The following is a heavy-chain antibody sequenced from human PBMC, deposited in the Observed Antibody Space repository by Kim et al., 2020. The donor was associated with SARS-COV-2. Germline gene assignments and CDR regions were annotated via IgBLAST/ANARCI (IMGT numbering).Heavy chain of an antibody. V-gene: IGHV3-23*01. Sequence: GGSLRLSCAVSGFTLTSYAMSWIRQAPGKGLEWVSAISGSGHNTYYADSVKGRFTISRDISKNTLYLQMNSLGVEDTAVYYCANRPQGPFDYCGQGTLVT. CDR2: ISGSGHNT. CDR3: ANRPQGPFDY. CDR1: GFTLTSYA. J-gene: IGHJ4*02.